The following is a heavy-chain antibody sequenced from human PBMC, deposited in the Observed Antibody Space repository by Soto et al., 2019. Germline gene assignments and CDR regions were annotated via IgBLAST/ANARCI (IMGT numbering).Heavy chain of an antibody. CDR3: ARFSGSYLRD. D-gene: IGHD1-26*01. CDR1: GGSISSGGYY. J-gene: IGHJ4*02. CDR2: MYYSGST. Sequence: QVQLQESGPGLVKPSQALSLTCTVSGGSISSGGYYCSWVRKHPGKGLEWIAYMYYSGSTYYNPSLKSRVSVSVDTSKNHFSLKLSSVTAADTAVYYCARFSGSYLRDWGQGTLVTVSS. V-gene: IGHV4-31*03.